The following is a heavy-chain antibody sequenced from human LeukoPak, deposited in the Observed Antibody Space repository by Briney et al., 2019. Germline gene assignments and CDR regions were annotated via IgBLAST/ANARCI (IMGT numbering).Heavy chain of an antibody. CDR2: INRSGST. CDR1: GGSFSGYY. J-gene: IGHJ5*02. V-gene: IGHV4-34*01. Sequence: SETLSLTCAVYGGSFSGYYWSWIRQPPGKGLEWIGEINRSGSTNYNPSLKSRVTISVDTSKNQFSLKLSSVTAADTAVYYCARRPGGSSWYGDNWFDPWGQGTLVTVSS. CDR3: ARRPGGSSWYGDNWFDP. D-gene: IGHD6-13*01.